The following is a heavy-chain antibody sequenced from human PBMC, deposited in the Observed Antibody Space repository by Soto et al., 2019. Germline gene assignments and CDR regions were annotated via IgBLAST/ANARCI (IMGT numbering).Heavy chain of an antibody. CDR2: ISTDKGKT. J-gene: IGHJ4*02. Sequence: ASVKVSCKTSGYTFTSYGISWVRQAPGQGLEWMGWISTDKGKTNYAQKFQGRVTMTADTSTSTAYMELRSLRSDDTAVYYCARGITLPTPLDYWGQGTLVTVSS. V-gene: IGHV1-18*01. D-gene: IGHD1-20*01. CDR3: ARGITLPTPLDY. CDR1: GYTFTSYG.